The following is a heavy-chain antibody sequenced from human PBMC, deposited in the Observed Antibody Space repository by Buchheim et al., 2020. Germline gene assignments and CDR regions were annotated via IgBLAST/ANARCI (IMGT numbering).Heavy chain of an antibody. CDR3: ARGRITPMVRAHNWFDP. V-gene: IGHV4-34*01. CDR2: INHSGST. CDR1: GGSFSGYY. D-gene: IGHD3-10*01. Sequence: QVQLQQWGAGLLKPSETLSLTCAVYGGSFSGYYWSWIRQPPGKGLEWIGEINHSGSTNYNPSLKSRVTISVDTSKNQFSLKLSSVTAADTAVYYCARGRITPMVRAHNWFDPWGQGTL. J-gene: IGHJ5*02.